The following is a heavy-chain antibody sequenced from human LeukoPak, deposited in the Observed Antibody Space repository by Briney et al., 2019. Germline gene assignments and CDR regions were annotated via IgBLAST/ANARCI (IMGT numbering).Heavy chain of an antibody. D-gene: IGHD4-17*01. J-gene: IGHJ6*03. CDR2: IYTSGST. V-gene: IGHV4-61*02. CDR1: GGSISSGSYY. CDR3: ARVRGDYGEDSYYYYMDV. Sequence: PSETLSLTCTVSGGSISSGSYYWSWIRQPAGKGLEWIGRIYTSGSTNYNPSLKSRVTISVDTSKNQFSLKLSSVTAADTAVYYCARVRGDYGEDSYYYYMDVWGKGTTVTISS.